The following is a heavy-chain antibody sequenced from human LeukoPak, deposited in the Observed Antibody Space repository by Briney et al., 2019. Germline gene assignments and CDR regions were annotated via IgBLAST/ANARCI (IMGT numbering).Heavy chain of an antibody. J-gene: IGHJ4*02. Sequence: GGSLRLSCAASGFTFSNYSMNWVRQAPGKGLEWVAVISYDGSNKYYADSVKGRFTISRDNSKNTLYLQMNSLRAEDTAVYYCARDSGAARLLDYWGQGTLVTVSS. V-gene: IGHV3-30*03. CDR2: ISYDGSNK. CDR3: ARDSGAARLLDY. CDR1: GFTFSNYS. D-gene: IGHD6-6*01.